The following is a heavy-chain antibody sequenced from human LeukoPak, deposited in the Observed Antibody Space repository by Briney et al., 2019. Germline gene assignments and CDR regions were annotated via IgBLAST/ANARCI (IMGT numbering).Heavy chain of an antibody. CDR1: GFTFSSYW. J-gene: IGHJ6*02. CDR2: IKQDGSEK. Sequence: GSLRLSCAASGFTFSSYWMSWVRQAPGKGLEWVANIKQDGSEKYYVDSVKGRFTISRDNAKNSLYLQMNSLRAEDTAVYYCARVDAYDSYYYYGMDVWGQGTTVTVSS. CDR3: ARVDAYDSYYYYGMDV. D-gene: IGHD3-9*01. V-gene: IGHV3-7*01.